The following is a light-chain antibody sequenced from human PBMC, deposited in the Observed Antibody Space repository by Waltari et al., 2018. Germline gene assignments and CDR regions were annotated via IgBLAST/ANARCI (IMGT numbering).Light chain of an antibody. Sequence: NFMLTQPHSVSESPGKTLTISCTRSSGSIASNYVQWYQQRPGRAPITVIYEDNERPSGAPDRFSGSIDSSSNSASLTISGLKTEDEADYYCQSYNSSNVIFGGGTKLTVL. J-gene: IGLJ2*01. V-gene: IGLV6-57*04. CDR3: QSYNSSNVI. CDR1: SGSIASNY. CDR2: EDN.